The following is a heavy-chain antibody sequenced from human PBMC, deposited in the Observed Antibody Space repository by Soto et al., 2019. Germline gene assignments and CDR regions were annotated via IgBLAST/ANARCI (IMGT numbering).Heavy chain of an antibody. CDR2: IHYSGTT. D-gene: IGHD6-13*01. CDR1: GGSMRNYF. Sequence: SETLSLTCTVSGGSMRNYFWTWIRQPPGKGLEWIGYIHYSGTTSFFPSYNPSLRSRVTISEDTSKNQFSLKLLSVTTTDTAVYFCAAGEASSRNLAPYYLDFWGQGTLVTVSS. J-gene: IGHJ4*02. V-gene: IGHV4-59*01. CDR3: AAGEASSRNLAPYYLDF.